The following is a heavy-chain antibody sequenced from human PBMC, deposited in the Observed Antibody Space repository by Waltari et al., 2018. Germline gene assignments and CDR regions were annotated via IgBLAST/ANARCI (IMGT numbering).Heavy chain of an antibody. J-gene: IGHJ6*02. CDR3: ARSQNSGSYLKSGMDV. CDR1: GFTVSSNY. V-gene: IGHV3-53*01. CDR2: IYSGGST. D-gene: IGHD1-26*01. Sequence: EVQLVESGGGLIQPGGSLRLSCAASGFTVSSNYMSWVRQAPGKGLEWVSVIYSGGSTYYADSVKGRFTISRDNSKNTLYLQMNSLRAEDTVVYYCARSQNSGSYLKSGMDVWGQGTTVTVSS.